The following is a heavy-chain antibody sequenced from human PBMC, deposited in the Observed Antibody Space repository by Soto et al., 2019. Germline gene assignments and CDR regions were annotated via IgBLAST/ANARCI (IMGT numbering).Heavy chain of an antibody. J-gene: IGHJ4*02. CDR2: INRDGSNT. CDR1: GFTFSSYW. Sequence: GGSLRLSCAASGFTFSSYWMHWVRQAPGKGLVWVASINRDGSNTWYGDSVKGRFTISRDNAGNSLFLQMNSLRAEDTAVYYCAAWPRSSWFDYWGQGMLVTVSS. V-gene: IGHV3-74*01. D-gene: IGHD6-13*01. CDR3: AAWPRSSWFDY.